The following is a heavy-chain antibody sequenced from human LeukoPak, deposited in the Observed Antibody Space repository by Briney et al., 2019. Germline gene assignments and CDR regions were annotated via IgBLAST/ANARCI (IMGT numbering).Heavy chain of an antibody. V-gene: IGHV4-34*01. CDR1: GGSFSGYY. CDR2: MNPSGST. J-gene: IGHJ6*03. Sequence: SETLSLTCAVYGGSFSGYYWTWIRHTPEKRLEWIGEMNPSGSTNYNPSLKSRVTISVDTSKNQFSLTLSSVTAADTAVYYCARGRQDVTMIVVIMTAVSYYLDVWGKGTTVTVS. CDR3: ARGRQDVTMIVVIMTAVSYYLDV. D-gene: IGHD3-22*01.